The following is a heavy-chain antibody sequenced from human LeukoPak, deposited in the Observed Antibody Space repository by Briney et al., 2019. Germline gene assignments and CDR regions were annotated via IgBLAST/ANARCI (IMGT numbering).Heavy chain of an antibody. CDR3: ARGFLEWLSSYWFDP. J-gene: IGHJ5*02. D-gene: IGHD3-3*01. Sequence: PSETLSPTCAVYGGSFSGYYWSWIRQPPGKGLEWIGEINHSGSTNYNPSLKSRVTISVDTSKNQFSLKLSSVTAADTAVYYCARGFLEWLSSYWFDPWGQGTLVTVSS. CDR1: GGSFSGYY. CDR2: INHSGST. V-gene: IGHV4-34*01.